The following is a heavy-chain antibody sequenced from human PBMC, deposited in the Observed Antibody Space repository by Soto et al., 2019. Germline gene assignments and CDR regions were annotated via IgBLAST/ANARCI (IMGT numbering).Heavy chain of an antibody. J-gene: IGHJ4*02. V-gene: IGHV4-34*01. CDR2: INHSGST. CDR1: GGSFSGYY. CDR3: ARLGRLSSGAGMIFDY. Sequence: SETLSLTCAVYGGSFSGYYWSRIRQPPGKGLEWIGEINHSGSTNYNPSLKSRVTISVDTSKNHFSLKLSSVTAADAAVYYCARLGRLSSGAGMIFDYWGQGSLVTVSS. D-gene: IGHD6-19*01.